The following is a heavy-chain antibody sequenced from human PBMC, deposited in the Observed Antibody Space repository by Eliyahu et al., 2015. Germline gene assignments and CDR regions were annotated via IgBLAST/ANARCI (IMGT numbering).Heavy chain of an antibody. CDR3: TTSKGGSWRYFDY. D-gene: IGHD3-16*01. CDR2: IRSKADGGTA. V-gene: IGHV3-15*01. Sequence: EVQLVESGGGLVKPGGSLRLSCAASEFTFSYAWMNWVRQAPGKGLEWVGRIRSKADGGTADYAAPVKDRFTISRDDSKNTLYLQMNSLKTEDTAVYYCTTSKGGSWRYFDYWGQGTLVTVSS. CDR1: EFTFSYAW. J-gene: IGHJ4*02.